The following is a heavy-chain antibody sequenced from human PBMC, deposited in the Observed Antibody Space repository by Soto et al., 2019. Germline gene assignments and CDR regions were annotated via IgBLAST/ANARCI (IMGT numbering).Heavy chain of an antibody. V-gene: IGHV3-48*03. Sequence: EVQLVESGGDLIQPGGSLRLSCAASGITFRNFEMNWVRQAPGKGLEWVSYISSTGSTKYYADSVKGRFTISRDNDKNSLYLQMESLRAEDTAVYYCAIDFSGAGTYYFWGQVTLVTVSS. CDR2: ISSTGSTK. CDR1: GITFRNFE. CDR3: AIDFSGAGTYYF. D-gene: IGHD3-10*01. J-gene: IGHJ4*02.